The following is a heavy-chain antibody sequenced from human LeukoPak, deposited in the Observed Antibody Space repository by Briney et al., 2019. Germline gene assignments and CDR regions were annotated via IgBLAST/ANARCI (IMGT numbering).Heavy chain of an antibody. V-gene: IGHV3-23*01. CDR1: GFTFSSHA. CDR3: AKGSGGFVSDIFDY. Sequence: QTGGSLRLSCAVSGFTFSSHAMSWVRQAPGKGLEWVSAISGSGGSTYYADSVKGRFTISRDNSKNTLYLQMNSLRAEDTAVYYCAKGSGGFVSDIFDYWGQGTLVTVSS. J-gene: IGHJ4*02. D-gene: IGHD3-9*01. CDR2: ISGSGGST.